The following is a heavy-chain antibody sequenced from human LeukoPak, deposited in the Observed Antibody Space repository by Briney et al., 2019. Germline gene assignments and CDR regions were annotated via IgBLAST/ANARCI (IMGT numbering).Heavy chain of an antibody. D-gene: IGHD3-10*01. J-gene: IGHJ3*02. Sequence: GGSLRLSCAASGFTFCSYAMHWVRQAPGKGLEWVAVISYDGSNKYYADSVKGRFTISRDNSKNTLYLQMNSLRAEDTAVYYCARGVRGAFDIWGQGTMVTVSS. CDR2: ISYDGSNK. V-gene: IGHV3-30-3*01. CDR3: ARGVRGAFDI. CDR1: GFTFCSYA.